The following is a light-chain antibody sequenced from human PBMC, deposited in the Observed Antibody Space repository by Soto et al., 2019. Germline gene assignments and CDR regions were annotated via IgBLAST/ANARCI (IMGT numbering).Light chain of an antibody. V-gene: IGLV4-69*01. J-gene: IGLJ2*01. Sequence: QLVLTQSPSASASLGASVKLTCTLSSGHSSYAIAWHQQQPEKGPRYLMKLNSDGSHSKGDGIPDRFSGSSSGAERYLTISSLQSEDEADYYCQTWGTGPLVFGGGTKLTAL. CDR3: QTWGTGPLV. CDR1: SGHSSYA. CDR2: LNSDGSH.